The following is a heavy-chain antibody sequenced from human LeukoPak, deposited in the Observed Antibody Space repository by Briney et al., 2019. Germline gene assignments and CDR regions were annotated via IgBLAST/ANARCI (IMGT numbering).Heavy chain of an antibody. CDR3: ARERLGYCSGGSCYGLGYYYYMDV. V-gene: IGHV3-11*04. CDR1: GFTFSDYY. J-gene: IGHJ6*03. Sequence: GGSLRLSCAASGFTFSDYYMSWIRPAPGKGLEWVSYISSSGSTIYYTDSVKGRFTISRDNAKNSLYLQMNSMRAEDTAVYYCARERLGYCSGGSCYGLGYYYYMDVWGKGTTVTVSS. CDR2: ISSSGSTI. D-gene: IGHD2-15*01.